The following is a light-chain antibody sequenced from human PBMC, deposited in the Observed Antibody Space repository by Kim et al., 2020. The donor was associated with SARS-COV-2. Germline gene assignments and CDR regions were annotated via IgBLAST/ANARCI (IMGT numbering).Light chain of an antibody. Sequence: RVTISCTGSSSNIGAGYEVHWYQQLPGTAPKLLIYGDINRPSGVPDRFSGSKSGTSASLAITGLQTEDEADYYCQSYDNRLSGYVFGTGTKVTVL. CDR3: QSYDNRLSGYV. CDR2: GDI. J-gene: IGLJ1*01. V-gene: IGLV1-40*01. CDR1: SSNIGAGYE.